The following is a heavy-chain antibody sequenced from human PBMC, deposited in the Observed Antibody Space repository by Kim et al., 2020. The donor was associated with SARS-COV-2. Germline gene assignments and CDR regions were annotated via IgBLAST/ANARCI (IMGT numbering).Heavy chain of an antibody. CDR2: ISYDGSNK. CDR1: GFTFSSYA. D-gene: IGHD2-15*01. Sequence: GGSLRLSCAASGFTFSSYAMHWVRQAPGKGLEWVAVISYDGSNKYYADSVKGRFTISRDNSKNTLYLQMNSLRAEDTAVYYCARDRSGGYCSGGSCYLSYVKVGGMDVWGQGTTVTVSS. CDR3: ARDRSGGYCSGGSCYLSYVKVGGMDV. J-gene: IGHJ6*02. V-gene: IGHV3-30*04.